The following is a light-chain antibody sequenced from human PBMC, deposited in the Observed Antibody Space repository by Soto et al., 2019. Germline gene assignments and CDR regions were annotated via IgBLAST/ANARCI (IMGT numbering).Light chain of an antibody. Sequence: DIVMTHSPATLSVSPGDGATLSCRASQSLGNKLSWFQQKPGQAPRLLIYDASTRATGIPARFSGSGSGTEFTLTISSLQSEDFAVYYCQQYNDWLWTFGQGTKVDIK. J-gene: IGKJ1*01. CDR3: QQYNDWLWT. V-gene: IGKV3-15*01. CDR2: DAS. CDR1: QSLGNK.